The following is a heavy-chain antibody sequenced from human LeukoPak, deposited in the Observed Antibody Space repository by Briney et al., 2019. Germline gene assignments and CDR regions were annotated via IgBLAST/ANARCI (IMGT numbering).Heavy chain of an antibody. Sequence: PSETLSLTCTVSGGSISSYYWSWIRQPPGKGLEWIGYIYYSGSTNYNPSLKSRVTISVDTSENQFSLKLSSVTAADTAVYYCARSDYDILTGYFFDYWGQGTLVTVSS. CDR3: ARSDYDILTGYFFDY. CDR1: GGSISSYY. V-gene: IGHV4-59*01. CDR2: IYYSGST. J-gene: IGHJ4*02. D-gene: IGHD3-9*01.